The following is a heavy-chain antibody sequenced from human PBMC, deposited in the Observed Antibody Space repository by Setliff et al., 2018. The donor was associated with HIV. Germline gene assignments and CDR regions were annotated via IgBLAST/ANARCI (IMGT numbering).Heavy chain of an antibody. Sequence: LSLTCTVSGGSINSGGYYWTWVRQHPGKGLQWIGYIYYIGGAYYNPSLKSRVTISLDTAKNHFSLNLSSVTAADTAVYYCARESMLRGLRHAVDIWGQGTMVTVSS. CDR1: GGSINSGGYY. J-gene: IGHJ3*02. V-gene: IGHV4-31*03. CDR3: ARESMLRGLRHAVDI. D-gene: IGHD3-10*01. CDR2: IYYIGGA.